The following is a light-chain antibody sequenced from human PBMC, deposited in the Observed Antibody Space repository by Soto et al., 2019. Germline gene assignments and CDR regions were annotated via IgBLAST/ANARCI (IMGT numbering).Light chain of an antibody. CDR1: SSNIGRNT. Sequence: QSVLTQAPSASKTPGQRVTISCSGGSSNIGRNTVNWYQQLPGTAPKLLIYSNNRRPSGVPDRFSGSKSGTSASLAISGLQSEDEADYYCAAWDDSLTDYVFGTGTKLTVL. V-gene: IGLV1-44*01. J-gene: IGLJ1*01. CDR2: SNN. CDR3: AAWDDSLTDYV.